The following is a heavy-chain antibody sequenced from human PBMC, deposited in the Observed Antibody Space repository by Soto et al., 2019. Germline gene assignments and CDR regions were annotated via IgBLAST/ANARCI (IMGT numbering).Heavy chain of an antibody. CDR2: IDPSDSYT. Sequence: EFMMISCKGCGYSFTSYGISWVRQMAGKGLEWMGSIDPSDSYTNYSPSFQGHVTISADKSISTAYLQWSSLKASDTAMYYCARHFTCSTARYGMDVWGQGTTVTVS. CDR1: GYSFTSYG. J-gene: IGHJ6*02. V-gene: IGHV5-10-1*01. CDR3: ARHFTCSTARYGMDV. D-gene: IGHD3-16*01.